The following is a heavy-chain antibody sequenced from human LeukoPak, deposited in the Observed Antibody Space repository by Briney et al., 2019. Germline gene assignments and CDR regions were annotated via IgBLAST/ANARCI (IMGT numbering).Heavy chain of an antibody. D-gene: IGHD3-10*01. V-gene: IGHV3-30*02. CDR3: ARDRSGIDY. CDR1: GFTFSSYG. Sequence: GGSLRLSCAASGFTFSSYGMHWVRQAPGKGLEWVSFIRYDGSNEYYADSVKGRFTISRDNAKSTLYLQMNSLRAEDTAVYYCARDRSGIDYWGQGTLVTVSS. CDR2: IRYDGSNE. J-gene: IGHJ4*02.